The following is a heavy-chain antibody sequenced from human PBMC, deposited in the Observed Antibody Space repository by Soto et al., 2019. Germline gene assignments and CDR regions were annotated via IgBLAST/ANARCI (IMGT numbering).Heavy chain of an antibody. Sequence: QVQLVESGGGVVQPGRSLRLSCEASGFTFSSDGMHWVRQAPGKGLEWVALISFEGSDKYYADSVKGRFTISRDNSKNTMYLQMNSRRAEDTAVYYCAKVASGSRYMDVWGKGTTVTVSS. D-gene: IGHD3-10*01. CDR1: GFTFSSDG. CDR2: ISFEGSDK. CDR3: AKVASGSRYMDV. V-gene: IGHV3-30*18. J-gene: IGHJ6*03.